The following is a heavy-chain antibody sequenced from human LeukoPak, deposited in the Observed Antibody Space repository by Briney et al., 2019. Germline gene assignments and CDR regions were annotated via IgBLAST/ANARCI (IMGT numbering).Heavy chain of an antibody. CDR2: ISGSGGST. Sequence: GGSLRLSCAASGFTFSSYAMSWVRQAPGKGLEWVSAISGSGGSTYYADSVKGRFTVSRDNSKNTLYLQMNSLRAEDTAVYYCAKDLNYYDSSGFDYWGQGTLVTVSS. J-gene: IGHJ4*02. D-gene: IGHD3-22*01. V-gene: IGHV3-23*01. CDR1: GFTFSSYA. CDR3: AKDLNYYDSSGFDY.